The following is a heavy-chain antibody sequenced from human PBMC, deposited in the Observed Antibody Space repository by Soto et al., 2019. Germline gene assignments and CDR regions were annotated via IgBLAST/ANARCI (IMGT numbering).Heavy chain of an antibody. CDR3: AREVPAAPSRGPYYYGMDV. Sequence: EVQLVESGGGLVQPGGSLRLSCEASGFTFSSYWMSWVRQAPGKGLEWVANIKHDGSDKYYVGSVKGRFTISRDNAKNSLYRQMNSLTDEDTAVYSCAREVPAAPSRGPYYYGMDVWGHGTTVTVSS. V-gene: IGHV3-7*01. J-gene: IGHJ6*02. CDR1: GFTFSSYW. CDR2: IKHDGSDK. D-gene: IGHD2-2*01.